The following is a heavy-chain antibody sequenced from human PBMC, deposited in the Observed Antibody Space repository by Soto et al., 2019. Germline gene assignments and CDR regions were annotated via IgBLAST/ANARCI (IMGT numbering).Heavy chain of an antibody. J-gene: IGHJ6*02. CDR1: GYIFVNYG. V-gene: IGHV1-18*01. CDR2: ISPYTGNT. CDR3: VMVDNYVTPTPQDV. D-gene: IGHD3-16*01. Sequence: QVQLVQSGDEVKKPGASVKVSCKASGYIFVNYGIAWVRQAPGQGLEWMGWISPYTGNTHSATKVQGRLTMTTDTSTSTAYMDLGSLTSGETAVYYCVMVDNYVTPTPQDVWGQGTTVTVSS.